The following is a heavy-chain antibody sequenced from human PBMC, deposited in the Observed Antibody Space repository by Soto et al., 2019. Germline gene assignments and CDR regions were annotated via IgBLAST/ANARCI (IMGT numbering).Heavy chain of an antibody. D-gene: IGHD6-13*01. Sequence: GESLKISCKGSGYSFTTYWIGWVRQMPGKGLEGMVIIYPGDSDTRYSPSFQGQVTISADKSINTTYLQWSSLKASDTAIYYCARQAAAGKYYYAMDVWGQGTTVTCSS. CDR2: IYPGDSDT. V-gene: IGHV5-51*01. CDR3: ARQAAAGKYYYAMDV. J-gene: IGHJ6*02. CDR1: GYSFTTYW.